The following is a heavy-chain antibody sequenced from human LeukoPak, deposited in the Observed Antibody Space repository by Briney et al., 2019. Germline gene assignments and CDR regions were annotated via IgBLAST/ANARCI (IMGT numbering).Heavy chain of an antibody. V-gene: IGHV4-39*01. CDR1: GGSISHSSYY. D-gene: IGHD3-10*01. J-gene: IGHJ4*02. Sequence: SETLSLACTVSGGSISHSSYYWGWIRQPPGKGLVWIGSIYYSESSSYYPSPKSRVTISVDTSKNQFSLRLSSVTAADTAVYYCARHMVRGVIISDFWGQGILVTVSS. CDR3: ARHMVRGVIISDF. CDR2: IYYSESS.